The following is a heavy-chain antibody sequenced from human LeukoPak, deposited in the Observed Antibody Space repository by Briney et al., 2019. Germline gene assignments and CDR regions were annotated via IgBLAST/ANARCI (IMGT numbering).Heavy chain of an antibody. D-gene: IGHD1-26*01. V-gene: IGHV5-51*01. CDR3: ARPLQGIVGATGFDY. Sequence: PGGSLRLSCQGSEYSIATYWNAWLRQMPGKGQELMGIIYPSDSDTRYSPSFQGQVTISADKSIKTAYLQWSSLKASDTAMYYGARPLQGIVGATGFDYWGQGTLVTVSS. CDR1: EYSIATYW. J-gene: IGHJ4*02. CDR2: IYPSDSDT.